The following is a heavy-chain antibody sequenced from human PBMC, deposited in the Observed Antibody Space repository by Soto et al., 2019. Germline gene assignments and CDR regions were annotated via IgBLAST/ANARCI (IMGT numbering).Heavy chain of an antibody. CDR3: ASKGRAVRHEDYYYGMDV. J-gene: IGHJ6*02. CDR1: GYTFTSYY. V-gene: IGHV1-46*01. Sequence: SASVKVSCKASGYTFTSYYMHWVRQAPGQGLEWMGIINPSGGSTSYAQKFQGRVTMTRDTSTSTVYMELSSLRSEDTAVYYCASKGRAVRHEDYYYGMDVWGQGTTVTVSS. CDR2: INPSGGST.